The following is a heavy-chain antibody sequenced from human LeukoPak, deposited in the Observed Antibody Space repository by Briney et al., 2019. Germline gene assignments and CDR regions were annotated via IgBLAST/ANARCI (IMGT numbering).Heavy chain of an antibody. D-gene: IGHD2-2*01. CDR1: GFIFSSYW. Sequence: GGSLRLSCAASGFIFSSYWMSWVRQAPGKGLEWVANIKQDGREKYYVDSVKGRFTISRDNAKNSLYLQMNSLRAEDTAVYYCTVVPAANAFDIWGQGTMVTVSS. CDR2: IKQDGREK. J-gene: IGHJ3*02. V-gene: IGHV3-7*01. CDR3: TVVPAANAFDI.